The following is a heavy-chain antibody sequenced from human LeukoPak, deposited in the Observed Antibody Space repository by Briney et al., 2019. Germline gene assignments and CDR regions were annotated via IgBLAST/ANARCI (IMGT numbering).Heavy chain of an antibody. D-gene: IGHD1-26*01. V-gene: IGHV3-7*01. J-gene: IGHJ1*01. Sequence: GGSLRLPCAASGFTFSRDWMNWVRQAPGKTLEWVANINQEGSKKKLGGSGKGRFTISRGNAKHSLYLQMNSLRAEETAVYYCARAVLSGMVADEVYFQHWGQGNLVTVSS. CDR1: GFTFSRDW. CDR2: INQEGSKK. CDR3: ARAVLSGMVADEVYFQH.